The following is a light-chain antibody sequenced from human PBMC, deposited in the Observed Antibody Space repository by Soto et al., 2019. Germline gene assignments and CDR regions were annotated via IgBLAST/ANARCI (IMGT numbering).Light chain of an antibody. CDR2: AAS. CDR1: QGISSY. J-gene: IGKJ1*01. V-gene: IGKV1-9*01. Sequence: DIQLTQSPSFLSASVGDRVTITCRASQGISSYLAWYQQKPGKAPKLLIYAASTLQSGVPSRFSGSGSGTEFTLTISSLQPEDFATYYCQQYNSYSLWTFGQGTKVDIK. CDR3: QQYNSYSLWT.